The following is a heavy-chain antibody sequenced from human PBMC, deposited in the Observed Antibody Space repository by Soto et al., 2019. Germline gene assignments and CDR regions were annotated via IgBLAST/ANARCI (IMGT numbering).Heavy chain of an antibody. J-gene: IGHJ4*02. CDR1: GFTFSSYS. V-gene: IGHV3-21*01. CDR2: ISSSSSYI. CDR3: TRDLTGILTDYYGSGSSFHY. D-gene: IGHD3-9*01. Sequence: EVQLVESGGGLVKPGGSLRLSCAASGFTFSSYSMNWVRQAPGKGLEWGSSISSSSSYIYYADSVKGRFTISRYNAKNSLYMQMNSLRAEDAAVYYCTRDLTGILTDYYGSGSSFHYWGQGTLITVSS.